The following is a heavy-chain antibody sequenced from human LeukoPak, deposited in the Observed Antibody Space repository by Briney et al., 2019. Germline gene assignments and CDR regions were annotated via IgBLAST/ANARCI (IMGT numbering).Heavy chain of an antibody. Sequence: PGRSLRLSCAASGFTFSSYSMNWVRQAPGKGLEWVGFIRNKAYGGTTECAASVKGRFIISRDDSKSIAYLQLDSLKTEDTAVYYCARDLRGSGSHCGYWGQGTLVTVSS. V-gene: IGHV3-49*04. CDR2: IRNKAYGGTT. D-gene: IGHD1-26*01. J-gene: IGHJ4*02. CDR1: GFTFSSYS. CDR3: ARDLRGSGSHCGY.